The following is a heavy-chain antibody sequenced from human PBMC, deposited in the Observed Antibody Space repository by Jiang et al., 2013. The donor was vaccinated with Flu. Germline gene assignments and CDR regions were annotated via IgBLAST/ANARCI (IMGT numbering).Heavy chain of an antibody. CDR3: ARDSNGDYSGGFDP. CDR1: GFTVSSNY. CDR2: IYSGGST. V-gene: IGHV3-66*01. Sequence: RLSCAASGFTVSSNYMSWVRQAPGKGLEWVSVIYSGGSTYYADSVKGRFTISRDNSKNTLYLQMNSLRAEDTAVYYCARDSNGDYSGGFDPWGQGTLVTVSS. D-gene: IGHD4-17*01. J-gene: IGHJ5*02.